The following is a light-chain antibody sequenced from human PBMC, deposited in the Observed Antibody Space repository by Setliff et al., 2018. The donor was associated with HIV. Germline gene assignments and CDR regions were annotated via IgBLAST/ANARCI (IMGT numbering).Light chain of an antibody. CDR3: CSYAGSNTLM. CDR2: DVN. Sequence: QSVLTQPRSVSGSPGQSVAISCTGTSSDVGGYNYVSWYQQHPDKAPKLIIYDVNQRIPGVPDRFSGSKSGNTASLTISGLQAEDEADYYCCSYAGSNTLMFGGGTQLTVL. CDR1: SSDVGGYNY. V-gene: IGLV2-11*01. J-gene: IGLJ3*02.